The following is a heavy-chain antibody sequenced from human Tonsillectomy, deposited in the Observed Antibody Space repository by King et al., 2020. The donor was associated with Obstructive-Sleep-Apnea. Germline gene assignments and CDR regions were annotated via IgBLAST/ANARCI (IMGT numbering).Heavy chain of an antibody. V-gene: IGHV3-7*01. Sequence: VQLVESGGGLVQPGGSLRLSCAASGFTFSSYCMSWVRQAPGKGLEWVAYIKQDGREKYYVVSVKGRFTISRDNAKNSLYLQMNSLRAEDTAVCHCARDFRYSSSWDHGAYYHYGMDVWGQGTTVTVSS. J-gene: IGHJ6*02. CDR3: ARDFRYSSSWDHGAYYHYGMDV. CDR2: IKQDGREK. CDR1: GFTFSSYC. D-gene: IGHD6-13*01.